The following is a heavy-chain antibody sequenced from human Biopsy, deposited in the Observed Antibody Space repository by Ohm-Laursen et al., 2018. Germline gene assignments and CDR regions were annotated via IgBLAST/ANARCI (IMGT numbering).Heavy chain of an antibody. CDR2: IYTGGIT. D-gene: IGHD4-17*01. V-gene: IGHV3-66*01. CDR3: VRGLADGVHLN. J-gene: IGHJ4*02. Sequence: GSLRLSCAASGFTINSNYMNWARQAPGKGLEWVSVIYTGGITSYADSVKGRFTISRDISKNALYLHMNSLRAEDRGVYYCVRGLADGVHLNWGQGTLVAVSS. CDR1: GFTINSNY.